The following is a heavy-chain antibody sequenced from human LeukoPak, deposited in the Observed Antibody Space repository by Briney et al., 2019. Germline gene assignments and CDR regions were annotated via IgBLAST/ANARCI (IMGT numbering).Heavy chain of an antibody. CDR3: ARVDVAGHYYYYYYMDV. CDR2: ISAYNGNT. V-gene: IGHV1-18*01. Sequence: APVKVSCKASGYTFTSYGISWVRQAPGQGLEWMGWISAYNGNTNYAQKLQGRVTMTTDTSTSTAYMELRSLRSDDTAVYYCARVDVAGHYYYYYYMDVWGKGTTVTVSS. D-gene: IGHD6-19*01. CDR1: GYTFTSYG. J-gene: IGHJ6*03.